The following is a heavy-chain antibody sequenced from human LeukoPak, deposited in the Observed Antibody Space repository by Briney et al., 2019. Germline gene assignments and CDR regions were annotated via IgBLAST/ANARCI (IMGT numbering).Heavy chain of an antibody. V-gene: IGHV1-69*01. J-gene: IGHJ4*02. CDR2: IIPIFGTA. CDR3: ATDYYYDSSGSYYTVDY. D-gene: IGHD3-22*01. Sequence: ASVTVSCKASGGTFSSYAISWVRQAPGQGLEWMGGIIPIFGTANYAQKFQGRVTITADESTSTAYMELSSLRSEDTAVYYCATDYYYDSSGSYYTVDYWGQGTLVTVSS. CDR1: GGTFSSYA.